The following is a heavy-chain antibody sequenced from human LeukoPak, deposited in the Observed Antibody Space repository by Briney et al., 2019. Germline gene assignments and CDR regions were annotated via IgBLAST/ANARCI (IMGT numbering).Heavy chain of an antibody. CDR3: ARRIAVAGRTTNWYFDL. Sequence: SETLSLTCTVSGGSISSSSYYWGWIRQPPGKGLEWIGSIYYSGSTYYNPSLKSRVTISVDTSKNQFSLKLSSVTAADTAVYYCARRIAVAGRTTNWYFDLWGRGTLVTVSS. V-gene: IGHV4-39*01. CDR2: IYYSGST. D-gene: IGHD6-19*01. CDR1: GGSISSSSYY. J-gene: IGHJ2*01.